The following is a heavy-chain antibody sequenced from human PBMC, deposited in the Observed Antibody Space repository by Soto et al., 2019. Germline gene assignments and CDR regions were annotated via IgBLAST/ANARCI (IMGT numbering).Heavy chain of an antibody. CDR1: GLTFSSYG. V-gene: IGHV3-33*01. Sequence: GSLKLSCAACGLTFSSYGMPWVRQAPGKGLEWVAVIWYDGSNKYYADSVKGRFTISRDNSKNTLYLQMNSLRAEDTAVYYCARGMVRGGHPPYNYYYYGMDVWGQGTTVTVSS. CDR3: ARGMVRGGHPPYNYYYYGMDV. D-gene: IGHD3-10*01. J-gene: IGHJ6*02. CDR2: IWYDGSNK.